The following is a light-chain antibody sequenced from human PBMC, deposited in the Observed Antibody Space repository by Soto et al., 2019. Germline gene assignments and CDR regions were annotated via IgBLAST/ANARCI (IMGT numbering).Light chain of an antibody. CDR3: QQYNNWWT. Sequence: EIVMTQSPATLSASPGGRATLSCRASQSVSNNLAWYHQKPGQAPRLLIYGASTRATGIPARFSGSGSGTEFTLTISSLQPEDFAVYYCQQYNNWWTFGQGTKVEIK. CDR1: QSVSNN. J-gene: IGKJ1*01. CDR2: GAS. V-gene: IGKV3-15*01.